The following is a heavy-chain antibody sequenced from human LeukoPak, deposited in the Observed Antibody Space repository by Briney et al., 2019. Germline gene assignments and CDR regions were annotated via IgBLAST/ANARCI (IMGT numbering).Heavy chain of an antibody. V-gene: IGHV1-18*01. J-gene: IGHJ6*02. CDR2: ISAYNGNT. D-gene: IGHD6-13*01. CDR3: ARDPGYSSSWEYYYYYGMDV. CDR1: GYTFTSSG. Sequence: GASVKVSCKASGYTFTSSGISWVRQAPGQGLEWMGWISAYNGNTNYAQKLQGRVTMTTDTSTSTAYMELRSLRSDDTAVYYCARDPGYSSSWEYYYYYGMDVWGQGTTVTVSS.